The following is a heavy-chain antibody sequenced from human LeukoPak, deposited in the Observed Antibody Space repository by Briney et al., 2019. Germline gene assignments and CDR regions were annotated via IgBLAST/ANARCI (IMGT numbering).Heavy chain of an antibody. CDR2: ISSSSSYI. J-gene: IGHJ3*02. D-gene: IGHD5-24*01. Sequence: GGSLRLSCAASGFTFSSYSMNWVRQAPGKGLEWVSSISSSSSYIYYADSVKGRFTISRDNAKNSLYLQMNSLRAEDTAVYYCARDRDGCFGDIWGQGTMVTVSS. V-gene: IGHV3-21*01. CDR1: GFTFSSYS. CDR3: ARDRDGCFGDI.